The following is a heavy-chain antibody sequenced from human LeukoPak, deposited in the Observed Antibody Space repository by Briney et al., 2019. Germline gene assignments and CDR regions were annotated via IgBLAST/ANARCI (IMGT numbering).Heavy chain of an antibody. V-gene: IGHV4-59*01. D-gene: IGHD3-22*01. CDR2: IYYSGST. CDR3: ARDERHYYDSSGYYGNAFDI. Sequence: SETLSLTCTVSGGSISSYYWSWIRQPPGKGLEWIGYIYYSGSTNYNPSLKGRVTISVDTSKNQFSLKLSSVTAADTAVYYCARDERHYYDSSGYYGNAFDIWGQGTMVTVSS. J-gene: IGHJ3*02. CDR1: GGSISSYY.